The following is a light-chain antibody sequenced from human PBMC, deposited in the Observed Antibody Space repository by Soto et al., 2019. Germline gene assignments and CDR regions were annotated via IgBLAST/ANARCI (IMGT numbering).Light chain of an antibody. V-gene: IGKV3-20*01. J-gene: IGKJ1*01. CDR1: QSVGSNY. Sequence: EIVLTQSPGTLSLSPGERATLSCRASQSVGSNYLAWYQQKPGQAPRLLIHGAFSRATGLPARFSGSGSGTDFTLTISRLEPEDFAVYYCQQYDISWTFGQGTKVEIK. CDR2: GAF. CDR3: QQYDISWT.